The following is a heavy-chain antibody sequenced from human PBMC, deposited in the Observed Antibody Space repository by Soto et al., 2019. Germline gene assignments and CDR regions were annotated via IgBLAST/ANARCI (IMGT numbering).Heavy chain of an antibody. CDR2: IFPDGST. D-gene: IGHD2-15*01. CDR3: AGRALPHAFVDY. J-gene: IGHJ4*02. CDR1: GFTVSTNY. Sequence: EVQLMESGGGLVQPGGSLRLSCTVSGFTVSTNYMNWVRQAPGKGLEWVSVIFPDGSTYYTDSVRDRLTISRDNSKNTVYLQMISVRAEDTAVYFCAGRALPHAFVDYWGQGALVTVFS. V-gene: IGHV3-66*01.